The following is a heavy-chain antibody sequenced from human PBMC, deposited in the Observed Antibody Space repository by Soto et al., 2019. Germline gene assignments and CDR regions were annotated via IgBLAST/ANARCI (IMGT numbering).Heavy chain of an antibody. D-gene: IGHD3-9*01. CDR3: ARGPDILTAYYGPFEY. CDR1: GFTFSSYA. Sequence: PGGSLRLSCAASGFTFSSYAMNWVRQAPGKGLEWVSVISGSGGSTYYADSVKGRFTISRDNSKNTLYLQMNSLRAEDTALYYCARGPDILTAYYGPFEYWGQGTLVTVLL. V-gene: IGHV3-23*01. J-gene: IGHJ4*02. CDR2: ISGSGGST.